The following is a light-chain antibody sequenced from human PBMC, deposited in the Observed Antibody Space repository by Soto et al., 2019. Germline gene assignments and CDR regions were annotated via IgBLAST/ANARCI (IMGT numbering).Light chain of an antibody. CDR2: TNN. J-gene: IGLJ1*01. CDR1: NSNIGINT. CDR3: AAWDDSLNCYV. Sequence: QSVLTQPPSASGTPGQRVTISCSGSNSNIGINTVNWYQQLPGTAPKVLIYTNNQRPSGVPDRFSGSKSGTSASLAISGLQSEDEADYYCAAWDDSLNCYVFGTGTKLTVL. V-gene: IGLV1-44*01.